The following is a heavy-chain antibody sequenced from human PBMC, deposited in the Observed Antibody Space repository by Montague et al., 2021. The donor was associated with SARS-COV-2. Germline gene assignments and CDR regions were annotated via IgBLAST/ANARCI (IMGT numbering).Heavy chain of an antibody. D-gene: IGHD3-22*01. V-gene: IGHV4-39*02. Sequence: SETLSLTCSVSGGSISSSNYYWGWIRQPPGKGLKWIGSIYYSGSTYYNPSLKSRVAISVDTSKNQFSLLRSITAADTAVFYCAREGFSSGYYETWGQGTLVTVSS. CDR1: GGSISSSNYY. J-gene: IGHJ5*02. CDR2: IYYSGST. CDR3: AREGFSSGYYET.